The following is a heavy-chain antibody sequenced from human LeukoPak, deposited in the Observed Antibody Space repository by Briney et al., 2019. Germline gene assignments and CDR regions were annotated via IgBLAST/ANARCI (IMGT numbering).Heavy chain of an antibody. D-gene: IGHD5-24*01. CDR1: GGTFSSYA. CDR2: IIPIFGTA. J-gene: IGHJ4*02. Sequence: GASVKVSCKASGGTFSSYAISWVRQAPGQGLEWMGGIIPIFGTANYAQKFQGRVTITADESTSTAYMELSSLRSEDTAVCYCARTRRDGVDYWGQGTLVTVSS. V-gene: IGHV1-69*13. CDR3: ARTRRDGVDY.